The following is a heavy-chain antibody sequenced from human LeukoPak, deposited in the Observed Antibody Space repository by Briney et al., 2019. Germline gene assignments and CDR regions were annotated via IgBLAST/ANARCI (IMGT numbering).Heavy chain of an antibody. CDR2: INHSGST. V-gene: IGHV4-34*01. CDR3: AGGEFMITFGGVIVRSTWIDY. CDR1: GGSFSGYY. D-gene: IGHD3-16*02. Sequence: SETLSLTCAVYGGSFSGYYWSWIRQPPGKGLEWIGEINHSGSTNYNPSLKSRVTMSIDTSKNQFSLKLSSVTAADTAVYYCAGGEFMITFGGVIVRSTWIDYWGQGTLVTVSS. J-gene: IGHJ4*02.